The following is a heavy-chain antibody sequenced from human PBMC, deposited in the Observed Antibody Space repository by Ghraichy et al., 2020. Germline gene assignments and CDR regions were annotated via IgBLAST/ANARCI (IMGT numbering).Heavy chain of an antibody. CDR1: GFTVSSSY. J-gene: IGHJ4*02. CDR3: ARDVPGDLGY. V-gene: IGHV3-66*01. CDR2: FCWDGRI. Sequence: GGSLRLSCAASGFTVSSSYMNWVRQAPGKGLEWVSVFCWDGRIYYSDSVKGRFTISRDRSKNTLFLQMDSLRAEDTAVYYCARDVPGDLGYGGEGTVVTVSS. D-gene: IGHD1-1*01.